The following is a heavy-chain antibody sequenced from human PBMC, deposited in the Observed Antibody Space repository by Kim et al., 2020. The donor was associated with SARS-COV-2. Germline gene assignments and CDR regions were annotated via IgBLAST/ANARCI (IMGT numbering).Heavy chain of an antibody. J-gene: IGHJ4*02. D-gene: IGHD3-22*01. CDR3: ARVGYYYDSSGYYGGVGAYYFDY. CDR1: GGSISSYY. Sequence: SETLSLTCTVSGGSISSYYWSWIRQPPGKGLEWIGYIYYSGSTNYNPSLKSRVTISVDTSKNQFSLKLSSVTAADTAVYYCARVGYYYDSSGYYGGVGAYYFDYWGQGTLVTVSS. V-gene: IGHV4-59*01. CDR2: IYYSGST.